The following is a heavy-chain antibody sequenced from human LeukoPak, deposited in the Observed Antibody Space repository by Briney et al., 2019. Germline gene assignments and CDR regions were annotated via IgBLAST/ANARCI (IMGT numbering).Heavy chain of an antibody. CDR2: IYYSGST. V-gene: IGHV4-39*02. CDR1: GGSISSSSYY. CDR3: ARGSGDSSGYFGLGAFDI. J-gene: IGHJ3*02. Sequence: SETLSLTCTVSGGSISSSSYYWGWIRQPPGKGLEWIGSIYYSGSTYYNPSLKSRVTISVDTSKNHFSLKLSSVTAADTAVYYCARGSGDSSGYFGLGAFDIWGRGTMVTVSS. D-gene: IGHD3-22*01.